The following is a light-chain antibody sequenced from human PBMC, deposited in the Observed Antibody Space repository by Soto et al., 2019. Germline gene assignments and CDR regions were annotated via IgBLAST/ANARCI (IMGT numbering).Light chain of an antibody. CDR2: DAS. V-gene: IGKV3-11*01. J-gene: IGKJ5*01. CDR3: QQRSNWPAMIT. CDR1: QSVSSA. Sequence: EIVLTQSPGTLSLSPGERATLSCRASQSVSSALAWYLQKPGQAPRLLIYDASTRAAGIPVRFSGSGSGTDFTLTISSLEPQDFAVYYCQQRSNWPAMITFGRGTRLEI.